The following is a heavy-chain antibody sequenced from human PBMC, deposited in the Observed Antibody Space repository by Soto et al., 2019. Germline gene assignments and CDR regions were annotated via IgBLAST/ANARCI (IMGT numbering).Heavy chain of an antibody. J-gene: IGHJ3*02. D-gene: IGHD2-8*02. V-gene: IGHV3-23*01. Sequence: GSLRLSCAASGFICSSYDMSWVRQAPGKGLEWVSTILVDGRTFYVDSVKGRFTISRDTSQNTVYLQMNSLTAGDTALYYCAKATATGGGAFDICGQGTMVTVSS. CDR2: ILVDGRT. CDR1: GFICSSYD. CDR3: AKATATGGGAFDI.